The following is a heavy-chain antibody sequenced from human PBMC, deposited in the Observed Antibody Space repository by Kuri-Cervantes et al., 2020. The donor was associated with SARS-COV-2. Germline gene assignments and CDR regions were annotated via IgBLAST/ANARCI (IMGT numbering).Heavy chain of an antibody. J-gene: IGHJ4*02. CDR3: AKDRFGVHDF. D-gene: IGHD2-8*01. Sequence: GSLRLSCAVYGGSFSGYYWSWIRQPPGKGLEWIGEINHSGSTNYNPSLKSRVTISVDTSKNQFSLKLSSVTAADTAMYYCAKDRFGVHDFWGQGTLVTVSS. CDR1: GGSFSGYY. CDR2: INHSGST. V-gene: IGHV4-34*01.